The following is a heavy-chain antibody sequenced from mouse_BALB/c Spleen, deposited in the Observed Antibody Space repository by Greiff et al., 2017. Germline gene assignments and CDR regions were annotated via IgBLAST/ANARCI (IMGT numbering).Heavy chain of an antibody. J-gene: IGHJ3*01. CDR1: GYSFTSYW. CDR3: SQLGRKWFAY. V-gene: IGHV1-5*01. D-gene: IGHD4-1*02. CDR2: IYPGNSDT. Sequence: VQLQQSGTVLARPGASVKMSCKASGYSFTSYWMHWVKQRPGQGLEWIGAIYPGNSDTSYNQKFKGKAKLTAVTSASTAYLELSSLTNEDAAVYYCSQLGRKWFAYWGQGTLVTVSA.